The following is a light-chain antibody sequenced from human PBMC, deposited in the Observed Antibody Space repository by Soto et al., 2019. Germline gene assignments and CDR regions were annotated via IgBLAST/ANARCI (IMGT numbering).Light chain of an antibody. V-gene: IGKV3-15*01. CDR3: QQYHNWPPWT. Sequence: EIVMTQSPATLSVSPGERATLSCRASQSVSSNLAWYQQKPGQAPRLLIYGASTRATGIPARFSGSGSGTESTLTSTSLQSEEFPVYYYQQYHNWPPWTFGQGPKLQLK. CDR2: GAS. CDR1: QSVSSN. J-gene: IGKJ1*01.